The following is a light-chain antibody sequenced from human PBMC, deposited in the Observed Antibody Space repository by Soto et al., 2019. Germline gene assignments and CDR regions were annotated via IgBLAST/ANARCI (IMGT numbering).Light chain of an antibody. J-gene: IGLJ1*01. V-gene: IGLV2-23*02. CDR2: GVS. CDR3: CSYAGSSTFPYV. CDR1: SSDVGNYNL. Sequence: QSALTQPASVSGSPGQSITISCTGTSSDVGNYNLVSWYQQHPGKAPKLMIYGVSKRPSGVSNRLSGSKSGNTASLTISGLQAEDEADYYCCSYAGSSTFPYVFGTGTKVTVL.